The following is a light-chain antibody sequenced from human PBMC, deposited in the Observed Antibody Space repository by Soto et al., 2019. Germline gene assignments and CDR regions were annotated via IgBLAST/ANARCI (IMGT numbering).Light chain of an antibody. Sequence: QSALTQPASVSGSPGQSITISCTGTSSDVGGYNYVSWYQQHPGKAPKLMIYEVSNRPSGVSNRFSGSKSGNTASLTISGLQAEDEADYYCSSYTSSSTHYVFGPGTKVTGL. CDR2: EVS. CDR1: SSDVGGYNY. CDR3: SSYTSSSTHYV. V-gene: IGLV2-14*01. J-gene: IGLJ1*01.